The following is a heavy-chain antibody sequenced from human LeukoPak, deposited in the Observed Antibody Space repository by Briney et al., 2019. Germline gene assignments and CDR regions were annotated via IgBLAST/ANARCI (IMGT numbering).Heavy chain of an antibody. D-gene: IGHD3-9*01. CDR1: GGSISSYY. Sequence: NPSETLSLTCTVSGGSISSYYWSWIRQPPGKGLEWIGYIYYSGSTNYNPSLKSRVTISVDTSKNQFSLKLSSVTAADTAVYYCARRVMEDPKLRYFDWLLAGSWYFDLWGRGTLVTVSS. V-gene: IGHV4-59*08. CDR2: IYYSGST. CDR3: ARRVMEDPKLRYFDWLLAGSWYFDL. J-gene: IGHJ2*01.